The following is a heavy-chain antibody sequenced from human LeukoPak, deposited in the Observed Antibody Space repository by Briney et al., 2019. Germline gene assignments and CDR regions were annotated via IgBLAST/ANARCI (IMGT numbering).Heavy chain of an antibody. D-gene: IGHD2-8*01. CDR1: GGSISDNY. CDR2: MDYSGST. V-gene: IGHV4-59*01. CDR3: AREVMVYTIPLNYYSLDV. J-gene: IGHJ6*03. Sequence: PSETLSLTCTVSGGSISDNYWSWIRQSPGKRLEWIGCMDYSGSTNYNPSLESRVTISVDTSKNQLSLKLTSVTAADTAVYYCAREVMVYTIPLNYYSLDVWGRGTTVTVSS.